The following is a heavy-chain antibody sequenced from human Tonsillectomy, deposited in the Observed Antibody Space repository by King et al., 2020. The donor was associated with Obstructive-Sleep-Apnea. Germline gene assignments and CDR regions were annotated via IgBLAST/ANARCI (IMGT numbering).Heavy chain of an antibody. CDR3: ARALSGGYPSRFDY. D-gene: IGHD3-10*01. V-gene: IGHV4-59*01. CDR1: GSSMSAYH. Sequence: VQLQESGPGLVKPSETLSLTCTVSGSSMSAYHWTWIRQPQGKGQEWIGDIYYSGTTNYHPSLKSRVTISLDTSKNQFSLKLSSVTAADTAVYYCARALSGGYPSRFDYWGPGTLVTISS. J-gene: IGHJ4*02. CDR2: IYYSGTT.